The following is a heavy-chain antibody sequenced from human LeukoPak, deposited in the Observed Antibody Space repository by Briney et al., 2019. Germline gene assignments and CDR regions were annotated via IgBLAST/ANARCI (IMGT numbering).Heavy chain of an antibody. V-gene: IGHV4-59*01. J-gene: IGHJ4*02. CDR1: GASISSYY. CDR3: ASGPYPAAGTDHQFDY. D-gene: IGHD6-13*01. CDR2: IYYSGNTGSP. Sequence: PSETLSLTCTVAGASISSYYWSWIRQPPGKGPEWIGYIYYSGNTGSPHYNPSLKSRVTISVDTSKNQFSLKLSSLTAADTAVYYCASGPYPAAGTDHQFDYWGQGTLVTVFS.